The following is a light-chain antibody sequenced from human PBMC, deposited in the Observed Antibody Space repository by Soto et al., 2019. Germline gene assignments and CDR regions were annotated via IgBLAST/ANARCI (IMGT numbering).Light chain of an antibody. Sequence: QSALTQPASVSGSPGQSITISCTGSRSDVGGYNYVSWYQHHPGKTPKLIIYDVSNRPSGVSDRFSGSKSANTASLTISGLQAEDEADYYCSSYSASSTLFGGGTKVTVL. CDR3: SSYSASSTL. CDR1: RSDVGGYNY. V-gene: IGLV2-14*03. CDR2: DVS. J-gene: IGLJ3*02.